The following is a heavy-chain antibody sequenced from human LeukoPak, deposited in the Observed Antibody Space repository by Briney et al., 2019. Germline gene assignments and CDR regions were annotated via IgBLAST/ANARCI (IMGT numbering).Heavy chain of an antibody. CDR1: GFTFSTFS. Sequence: GGSLRLSCAVSGFTFSTFSMNWVRQAPGKGLEWVSSISSGSSYTYYADSVKGRFTISRANSENTLYLQMHSLRAEDTAVYYCAKDLVTGSLDYWGQGTLVTVSS. D-gene: IGHD3-10*01. V-gene: IGHV3-21*04. J-gene: IGHJ4*02. CDR2: ISSGSSYT. CDR3: AKDLVTGSLDY.